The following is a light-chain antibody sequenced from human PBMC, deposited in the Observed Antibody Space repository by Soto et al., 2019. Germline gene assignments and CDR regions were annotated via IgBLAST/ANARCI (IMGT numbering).Light chain of an antibody. J-gene: IGKJ4*01. V-gene: IGKV1-9*01. CDR2: AAS. CDR1: QDIAIY. CDR3: QQLRSYPST. Sequence: ASVENIVISSCRASQDIAIYLAWYQQKPGEAPKLLIYAASTLHGGVPSRFSCIGSGTDFALTLTTLQSEDFATYYCQQLRSYPSTFGGGTKVDIK.